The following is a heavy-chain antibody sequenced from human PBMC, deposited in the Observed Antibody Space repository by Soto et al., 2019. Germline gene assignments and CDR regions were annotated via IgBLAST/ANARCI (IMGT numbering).Heavy chain of an antibody. V-gene: IGHV3-30*04. D-gene: IGHD3-16*01. CDR2: ISSDGSTT. J-gene: IGHJ4*02. CDR3: AGGGGSLNPGFDL. CDR1: GGTFSSYS. Sequence: SCKASGGTFSSYSLHWVRQAPGKGLEWVAVISSDGSTTYYADSVKGRFTVSRDNSRNTLYLQMNSLRTDDTAVYYGAGGGGSLNPGFDLWGQGTLVTVSS.